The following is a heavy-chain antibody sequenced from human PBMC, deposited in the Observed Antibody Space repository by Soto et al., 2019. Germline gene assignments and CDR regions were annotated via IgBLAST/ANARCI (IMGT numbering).Heavy chain of an antibody. V-gene: IGHV4-30-4*01. CDR1: GGSINSGDYY. J-gene: IGHJ6*02. D-gene: IGHD3-10*01. CDR2: IFHSGST. CDR3: ARDRYYGSGTYYNFYSGMDV. Sequence: SETLSLTCTVSGGSINSGDYYWTWVRQPPGKGLEWIGNIFHSGSTYYTPSLQSRVTISLDTSKNHFSLKLSSVTPADTAVYYCARDRYYGSGTYYNFYSGMDVWGQGTAVTVSS.